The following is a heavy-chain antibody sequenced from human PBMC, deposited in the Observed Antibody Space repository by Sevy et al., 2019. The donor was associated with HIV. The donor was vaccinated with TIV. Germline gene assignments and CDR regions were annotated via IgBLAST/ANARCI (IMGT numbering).Heavy chain of an antibody. CDR2: ISAYNGNT. CDR1: GYTFTSYG. D-gene: IGHD6-6*01. V-gene: IGHV1-18*01. CDR3: ARDQARSSWFDP. J-gene: IGHJ5*02. Sequence: ASVKVSCKASGYTFTSYGITRVRQAPGQGLEWMGWISAYNGNTNYAQKLQGRVTMTTDTSTSTAYMELRSLRSDDTAVYYCARDQARSSWFDPWGQGTLVTVSS.